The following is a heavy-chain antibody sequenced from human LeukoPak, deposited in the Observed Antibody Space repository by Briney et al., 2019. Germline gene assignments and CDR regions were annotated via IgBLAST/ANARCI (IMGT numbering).Heavy chain of an antibody. Sequence: GGSLRLSCAASGFTFNSYGIHWVRQAPGKGLEWVAFIRYDGSSKYYVDSVKGRFTISRDNAKNSLYLQMNSLRAEDTAIYYCARDTLEYSNSPDALDIWGQGTMVTVSS. D-gene: IGHD4-23*01. CDR3: ARDTLEYSNSPDALDI. CDR2: IRYDGSSK. CDR1: GFTFNSYG. V-gene: IGHV3-30*02. J-gene: IGHJ3*02.